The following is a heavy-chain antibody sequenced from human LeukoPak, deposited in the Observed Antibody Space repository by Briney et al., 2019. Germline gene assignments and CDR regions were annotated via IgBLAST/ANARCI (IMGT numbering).Heavy chain of an antibody. V-gene: IGHV3-48*03. CDR3: ARVVEGYSNYPPYYYHGMDV. J-gene: IGHJ6*02. D-gene: IGHD4-11*01. CDR1: GFTFSSYE. Sequence: GGSLRLSCAASGFTFSSYEMNWVRQAPGKGLEWVSYISSSGSTIYYADSVEGRFTISRDNAKNSLYLQMNSLRAEDTAVYYCARVVEGYSNYPPYYYHGMDVWGQGTTVTVSS. CDR2: ISSSGSTI.